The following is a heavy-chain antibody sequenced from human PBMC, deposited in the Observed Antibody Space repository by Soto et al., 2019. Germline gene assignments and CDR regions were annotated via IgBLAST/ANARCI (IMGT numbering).Heavy chain of an antibody. J-gene: IGHJ5*02. D-gene: IGHD2-15*01. CDR3: IRCSGGSCYDWFDP. Sequence: GGSLRLSCTASGFTFGDYAMSWFRQAPGKGLEWVGFIRSKAYGGTTEYAASVKGRFTISRDDSKSIAYLQMNSLKTEDTAVYYCIRCSGGSCYDWFDPWGQGTLVTVSS. CDR2: IRSKAYGGTT. V-gene: IGHV3-49*03. CDR1: GFTFGDYA.